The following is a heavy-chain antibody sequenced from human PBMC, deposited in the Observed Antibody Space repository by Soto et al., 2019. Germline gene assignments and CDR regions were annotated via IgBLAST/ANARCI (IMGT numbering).Heavy chain of an antibody. CDR3: AARLRQYGTRYFYDF. V-gene: IGHV1-24*01. CDR2: FDLEHGET. Sequence: GASVKVSCKVFGDIATKLSMHWVRQAAGEGLEWMGGFDLEHGETIYAQKFQGRVTMTEGTSTDTVYMELSSLRSEDTAVYYCAARLRQYGTRYFYDFWGQGTPVTVSS. D-gene: IGHD2-8*01. CDR1: GDIATKLS. J-gene: IGHJ4*02.